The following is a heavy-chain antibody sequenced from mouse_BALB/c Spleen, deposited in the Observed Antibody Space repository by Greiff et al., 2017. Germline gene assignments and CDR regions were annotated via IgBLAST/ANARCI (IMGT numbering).Heavy chain of an antibody. CDR1: GFTFSSFG. D-gene: IGHD3-2*01. Sequence: EVMLVESGGGLVQPGGSRKLSCAASGFTFSSFGMHWVRQAPEKGLEWVAYISSGSSTIYYADTVKGRFTISRDNPKNTLFLQMTSLRSEDTAMYYCARDSSGYLAWFAYWGQGTLVTVSA. J-gene: IGHJ3*01. CDR3: ARDSSGYLAWFAY. CDR2: ISSGSSTI. V-gene: IGHV5-17*02.